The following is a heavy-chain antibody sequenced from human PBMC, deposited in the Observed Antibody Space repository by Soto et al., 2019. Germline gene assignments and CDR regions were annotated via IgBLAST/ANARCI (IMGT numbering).Heavy chain of an antibody. CDR2: INPSGGST. CDR1: GYTFTSYY. V-gene: IGHV1-46*01. D-gene: IGHD3-22*01. J-gene: IGHJ4*02. CDR3: ARALGPTYDPPSPSEIDY. Sequence: GASVKVSCKASGYTFTSYYMHWVRQAPGQGLEWMGIINPSGGSTSYAQKFQGRVTMTRDTSTSTVHMELSSLRSEDTAVYYCARALGPTYDPPSPSEIDYWGQGTLVTVSS.